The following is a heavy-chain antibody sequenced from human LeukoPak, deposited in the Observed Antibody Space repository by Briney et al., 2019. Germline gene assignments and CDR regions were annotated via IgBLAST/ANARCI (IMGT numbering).Heavy chain of an antibody. CDR1: GFTFSSYA. Sequence: GSLRLSCAASGFTFSSYAMSWVRQAPGKGLEWVSAISGSGGSTYYADSVEGRFTISRDNSKNTLYLQMNSLRAEDTAVYYCAKDRNHQRPHITIFGVVQPPVDYWGQGTLVTVSS. J-gene: IGHJ4*02. CDR2: ISGSGGST. CDR3: AKDRNHQRPHITIFGVVQPPVDY. V-gene: IGHV3-23*01. D-gene: IGHD3-3*01.